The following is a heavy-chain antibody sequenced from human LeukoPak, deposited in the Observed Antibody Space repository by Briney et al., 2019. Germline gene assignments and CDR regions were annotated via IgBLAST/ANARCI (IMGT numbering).Heavy chain of an antibody. Sequence: SETLSLTCTVSGGSISSGGYYWSWIRQHPGKGLEWIGYIYYSGSTYYNPSLKSRVTKSVDTSKNQFSLKLSSVTAADTAVYYCARGSPPDFDYWGQGTLVTVSS. J-gene: IGHJ4*02. V-gene: IGHV4-31*03. CDR3: ARGSPPDFDY. CDR2: IYYSGST. CDR1: GGSISSGGYY.